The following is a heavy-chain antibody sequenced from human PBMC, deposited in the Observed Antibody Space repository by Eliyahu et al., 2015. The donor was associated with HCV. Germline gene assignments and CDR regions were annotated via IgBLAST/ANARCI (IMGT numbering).Heavy chain of an antibody. CDR3: AKEHHYVWGSYRSFDY. CDR2: ISGDGGST. V-gene: IGHV3-43*02. Sequence: EVQLVESGGGVVQPGGSLXLXXAASXFTFXDYAMXWVRQXPGKGLEWVSLISGDGGSTYYADSVKGRFTISRDNSKNSLYLQMNSLRTEDTALYYCAKEHHYVWGSYRSFDYWGQGTLVTVSS. D-gene: IGHD3-16*02. J-gene: IGHJ4*02. CDR1: XFTFXDYA.